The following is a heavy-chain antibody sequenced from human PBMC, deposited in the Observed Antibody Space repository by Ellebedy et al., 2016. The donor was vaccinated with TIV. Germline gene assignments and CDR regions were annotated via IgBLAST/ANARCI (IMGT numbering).Heavy chain of an antibody. J-gene: IGHJ3*02. V-gene: IGHV3-33*08. CDR2: MGYGTANI. Sequence: GESLKISCAASGFTFSSYGMHWVRQSPGKGLEWVAVMGYGTANIYYAASVKGRFTISRDNSKNTLYLQMNSLRAEDTAVYYCASGDSTPWRRDAFDIWGQGTMVTVSS. CDR3: ASGDSTPWRRDAFDI. CDR1: GFTFSSYG. D-gene: IGHD2-15*01.